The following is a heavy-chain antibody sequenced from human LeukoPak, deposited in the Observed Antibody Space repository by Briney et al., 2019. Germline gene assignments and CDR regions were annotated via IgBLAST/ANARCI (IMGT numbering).Heavy chain of an antibody. CDR2: IIPIHGIA. V-gene: IGHV1-69*04. Sequence: ASVTVSCKASGGTFSSYALSWVRQAPGQGLEWMGRIIPIHGIANYAQKFQGRVTITADKSTSTAYMELSSLRSEDTDVYCCARDRGPGRPWELPRDGMDVWGQGTTVTVSS. D-gene: IGHD1-26*01. CDR3: ARDRGPGRPWELPRDGMDV. J-gene: IGHJ6*02. CDR1: GGTFSSYA.